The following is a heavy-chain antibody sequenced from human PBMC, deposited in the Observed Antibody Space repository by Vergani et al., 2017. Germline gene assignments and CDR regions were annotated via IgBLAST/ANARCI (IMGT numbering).Heavy chain of an antibody. J-gene: IGHJ6*02. V-gene: IGHV4-59*13. Sequence: QLQLQESGPGLVKPSETLSLTCTVSGGSFNTYYWSWIRQSPGKGLEWIGYIYSTGSTNYNPSLNSRVTMSVDTSKNQFSLKLRYVTAADTAVYFCARVMYRDEASTGYRLEGMDIWGQGTTVTISS. CDR3: ARVMYRDEASTGYRLEGMDI. CDR1: GGSFNTYY. D-gene: IGHD3-9*01. CDR2: IYSTGST.